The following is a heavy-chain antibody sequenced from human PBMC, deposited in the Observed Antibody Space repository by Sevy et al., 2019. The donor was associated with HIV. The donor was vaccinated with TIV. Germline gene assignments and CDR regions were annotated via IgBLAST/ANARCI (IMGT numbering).Heavy chain of an antibody. CDR3: VRDDRDGYFDY. CDR1: GYTFTGYY. CDR2: INPDSGGP. Sequence: ASVQVSCKASGYTFTGYYMHWVRQAPAQGLEWMGWINPDSGGPNYAPKFQGRVTLTRDTSISTAYMELSRLKSDDTAVYYCVRDDRDGYFDYWGQGTLVTVSS. J-gene: IGHJ4*02. V-gene: IGHV1-2*02.